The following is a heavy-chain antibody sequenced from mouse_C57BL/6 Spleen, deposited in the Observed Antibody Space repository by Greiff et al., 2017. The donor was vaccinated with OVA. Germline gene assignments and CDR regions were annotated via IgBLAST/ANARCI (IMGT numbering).Heavy chain of an antibody. D-gene: IGHD2-3*01. CDR1: GYAFSSSW. Sequence: QVQLQQSGPELVKPGASVKISCKASGYAFSSSWMHWVKQRPGKGLEWIGRIYPGDGDTNYNGKFKGKATLTADKSSSTAYMQLSSLTSEDSAVYFCARSGYYEDYYAMDYWGQGTSVTVSS. CDR2: IYPGDGDT. CDR3: ARSGYYEDYYAMDY. J-gene: IGHJ4*01. V-gene: IGHV1-82*01.